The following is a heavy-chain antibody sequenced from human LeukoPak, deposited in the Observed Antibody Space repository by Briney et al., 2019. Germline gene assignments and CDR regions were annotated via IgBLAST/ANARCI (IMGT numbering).Heavy chain of an antibody. D-gene: IGHD1-26*01. J-gene: IGHJ4*02. Sequence: PGGSLRLSCAASGFTFSSYGMHWVRQAPGKGLEWVAVISYDGSNKYYADSVKGRFTISRDNSKNTLYLQMNSLRAEDTAVYYCARGYPADYWGQGTLVTVSS. V-gene: IGHV3-30*03. CDR3: ARGYPADY. CDR2: ISYDGSNK. CDR1: GFTFSSYG.